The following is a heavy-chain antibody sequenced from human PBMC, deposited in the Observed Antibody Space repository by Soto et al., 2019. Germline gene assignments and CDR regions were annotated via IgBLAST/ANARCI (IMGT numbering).Heavy chain of an antibody. J-gene: IGHJ4*02. V-gene: IGHV1-69*01. CDR2: IIPIFGTA. CDR1: VGTFSSYA. Sequence: QVQLVQSGAEVKKPGSSVKVSCKASVGTFSSYAISWVRQAPAQGLEWMGGIIPIFGTANYAQKFQGSVTITADESTSTAYMELSSLRSEDTAVYYCARVGLGYCSSTSCYPVFDYWGQGTLVTVSS. CDR3: ARVGLGYCSSTSCYPVFDY. D-gene: IGHD2-2*01.